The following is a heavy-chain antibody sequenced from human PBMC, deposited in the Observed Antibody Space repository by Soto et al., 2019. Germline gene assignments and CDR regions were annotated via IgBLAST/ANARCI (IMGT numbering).Heavy chain of an antibody. CDR1: GGSISSYY. CDR2: INYSGST. CDR3: ASRRYCGGDCYSEDY. V-gene: IGHV4-59*01. Sequence: QVQLQESGPGLVKPSETLSLTCTVSGGSISSYYWSWIRQPPGKGLEWIGYINYSGSTNYNPSLRSRVTISVDTSKNQFSLKLSSVTAADTAVYYCASRRYCGGDCYSEDYWGQGTLVPVSS. J-gene: IGHJ4*02. D-gene: IGHD2-21*02.